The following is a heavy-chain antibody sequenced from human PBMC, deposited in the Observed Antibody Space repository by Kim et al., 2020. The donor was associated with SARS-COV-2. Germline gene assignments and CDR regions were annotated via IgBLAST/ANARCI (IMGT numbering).Heavy chain of an antibody. J-gene: IGHJ4*02. CDR3: AKVRKWELVYYFDY. CDR2: IYSGGSST. Sequence: GGSLRLSCAASGFTFSSYAMSWVRQAPGKGLEWVSVIYSGGSSTYYADSVKGRFTISRDNSKNTLYLQMNSLRAEDTAVYYCAKVRKWELVYYFDYWGQGTLVTVSS. V-gene: IGHV3-23*03. D-gene: IGHD1-26*01. CDR1: GFTFSSYA.